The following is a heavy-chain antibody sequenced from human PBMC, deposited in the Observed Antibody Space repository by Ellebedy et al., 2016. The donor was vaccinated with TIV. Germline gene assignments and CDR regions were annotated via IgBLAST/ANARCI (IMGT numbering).Heavy chain of an antibody. CDR2: IKSKIDGGTA. J-gene: IGHJ4*02. CDR1: GFSVSSNY. CDR3: NSWLQFPLFDY. V-gene: IGHV3-15*01. Sequence: GESLKISCVVSGFSVSSNYLSWVRQAPGKGLEWVGRIKSKIDGGTADYAAPVKGRFTISRDDSKNTLYLQMNSLKIEDTAVYYCNSWLQFPLFDYWGQGTLVTVSS. D-gene: IGHD5-24*01.